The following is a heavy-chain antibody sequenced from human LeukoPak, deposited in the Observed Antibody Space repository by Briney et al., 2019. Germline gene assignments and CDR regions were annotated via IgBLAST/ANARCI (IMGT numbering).Heavy chain of an antibody. CDR3: ASGEFHLPFDI. V-gene: IGHV3-7*01. J-gene: IGHJ3*02. CDR2: IKQDGSEK. CDR1: GFTFSNYW. Sequence: GGSLRLSCAASGFTFSNYWMSWVRQAPGKGLEWVANIKQDGSEKYYVDSVKGRFTISRDNAKSSLYLQMDSLRAEDTAVYYCASGEFHLPFDIWGQGTMVTLSS. D-gene: IGHD3-10*01.